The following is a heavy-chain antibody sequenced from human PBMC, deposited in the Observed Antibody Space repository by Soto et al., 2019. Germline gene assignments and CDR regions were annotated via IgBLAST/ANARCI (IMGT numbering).Heavy chain of an antibody. CDR2: INPNSGGT. D-gene: IGHD3-22*01. Sequence: ASVKFSCKASGYTFTGYYMHWVRQAPGQGLEWMGWINPNSGGTNYAQKFQGRVTMTRDTSISTAYMELSRLRSDDTAVYYCARDLSYYYDSSGYKREKNFDYWGQGTLVTVSS. V-gene: IGHV1-2*02. J-gene: IGHJ4*02. CDR1: GYTFTGYY. CDR3: ARDLSYYYDSSGYKREKNFDY.